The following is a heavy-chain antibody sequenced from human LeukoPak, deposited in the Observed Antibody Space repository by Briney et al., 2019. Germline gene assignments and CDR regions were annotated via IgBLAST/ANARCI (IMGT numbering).Heavy chain of an antibody. Sequence: SETLSPTCTVSGGSISSYYWSWIRQPPGKGLEWIGYIYYSGSTNYNPSLKSRVTISVDTSKNQFSLKLSSVTAADTAVYYCAREPRDYDILTGYYQGNAFDIWGQGTMVTVSS. CDR1: GGSISSYY. D-gene: IGHD3-9*01. CDR2: IYYSGST. J-gene: IGHJ3*02. CDR3: AREPRDYDILTGYYQGNAFDI. V-gene: IGHV4-59*01.